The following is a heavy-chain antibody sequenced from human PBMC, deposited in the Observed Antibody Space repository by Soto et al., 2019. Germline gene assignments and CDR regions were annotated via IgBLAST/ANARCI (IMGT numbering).Heavy chain of an antibody. CDR3: ANLIVATMSDFDY. CDR2: ISYDGSNK. J-gene: IGHJ4*02. V-gene: IGHV3-30*18. Sequence: QVQLVESGGGAVQPGRSLRLSCAASGFTFSSYGMHWVRQAPGKGLEWVAVISYDGSNKYYADSVKGRFTISRDNSKNTLYLQMNSLRAEDTAVYYCANLIVATMSDFDYWGQGTLVTVSS. CDR1: GFTFSSYG. D-gene: IGHD5-12*01.